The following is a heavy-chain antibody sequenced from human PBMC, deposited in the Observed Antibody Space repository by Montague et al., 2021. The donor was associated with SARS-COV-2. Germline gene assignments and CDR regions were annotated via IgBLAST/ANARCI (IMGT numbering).Heavy chain of an antibody. D-gene: IGHD3-3*01. CDR3: ARDLWRVTIFGVATRYGMDV. CDR1: GGSVSSGSYY. V-gene: IGHV4-61*01. Sequence: SETLSLTCIVSGGSVSSGSYYWSWIRQPPGKGLEWIGYIYYSGSTNYNPSLKSPVTISVDTSKNQFSLKLSSVTAADTAVYYCARDLWRVTIFGVATRYGMDVWGPGTTVTVSS. CDR2: IYYSGST. J-gene: IGHJ6*02.